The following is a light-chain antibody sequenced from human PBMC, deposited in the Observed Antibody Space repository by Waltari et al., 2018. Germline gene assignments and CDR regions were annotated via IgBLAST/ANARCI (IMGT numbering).Light chain of an antibody. CDR2: DKD. V-gene: IGLV1-51*01. Sequence: QSVLTQPPSVSAAPGQKVTISCSGSISNIENNFVSWYQQLPGTAPKLLIYDKDKRPSGIPDRFAGSKSGTSATLGITGLQTGDEADYYCGTWDNSLNVRVFGGGTKVTVL. CDR1: ISNIENNF. J-gene: IGLJ3*02. CDR3: GTWDNSLNVRV.